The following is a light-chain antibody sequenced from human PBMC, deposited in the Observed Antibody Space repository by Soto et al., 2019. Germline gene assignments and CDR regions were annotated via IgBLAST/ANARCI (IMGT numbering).Light chain of an antibody. V-gene: IGLV1-44*01. CDR3: AAWDDRLNGWV. CDR2: SIN. J-gene: IGLJ3*02. CDR1: SSNIGSNT. Sequence: QSVLTQPPSASGTPGQRVTISCSGSSSNIGSNTVNWYQQLPGTAPKLLIYSINQRPSGVPDRFSGSKSGTSAYLAISGLQSEDEAAYYCAAWDDRLNGWVFGGGTKVNVL.